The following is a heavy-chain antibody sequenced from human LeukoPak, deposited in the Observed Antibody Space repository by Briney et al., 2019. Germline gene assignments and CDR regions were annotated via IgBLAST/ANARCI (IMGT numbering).Heavy chain of an antibody. D-gene: IGHD1-7*01. CDR3: ARSPNKNYFDP. V-gene: IGHV3-30*01. Sequence: PGGSLKLSCVTSGFNFNNYAIHWVRQAPGKGLEWVAVMSLVGNNKYYADSVKGQFTISRDNSKNTLYLQMDSLRPDNTAVYHCARSPNKNYFDPWGKGTLVTVSS. CDR2: MSLVGNNK. CDR1: GFNFNNYA. J-gene: IGHJ5*02.